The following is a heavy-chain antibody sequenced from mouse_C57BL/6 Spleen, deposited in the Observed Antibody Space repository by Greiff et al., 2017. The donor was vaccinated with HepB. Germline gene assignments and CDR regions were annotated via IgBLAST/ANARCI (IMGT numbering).Heavy chain of an antibody. CDR1: GYTFTSYW. D-gene: IGHD2-2*01. J-gene: IGHJ3*01. V-gene: IGHV1-69*01. CDR2: IDPSDSYT. Sequence: VQLQQPGAELVMPGASVKLSCKASGYTFTSYWMHWVKQRPGQGLEWIGEIDPSDSYTNYNQKFKGKSTLTVDKSSSTAYMQLSSLTSEDSAVYYCARNYYGYDGFAYWGQGTLVTVSA. CDR3: ARNYYGYDGFAY.